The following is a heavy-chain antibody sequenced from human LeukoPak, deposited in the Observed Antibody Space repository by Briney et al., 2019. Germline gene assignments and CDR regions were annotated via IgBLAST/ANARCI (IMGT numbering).Heavy chain of an antibody. Sequence: SETLSLTCTVSGGSISSGGYYWRWIRQHPGKGLEWIGYIYYSGSTYYNPSLKSRVTISVDTSKNQFSLKLSSVTAADTAVYYCARSRIQLWNPPFDYWGQGTLVTVSS. J-gene: IGHJ4*02. CDR2: IYYSGST. V-gene: IGHV4-31*03. CDR3: ARSRIQLWNPPFDY. D-gene: IGHD5-18*01. CDR1: GGSISSGGYY.